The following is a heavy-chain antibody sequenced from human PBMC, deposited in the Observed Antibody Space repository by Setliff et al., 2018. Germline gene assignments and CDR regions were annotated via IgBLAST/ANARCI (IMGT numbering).Heavy chain of an antibody. CDR3: TTAPLAAASTC. V-gene: IGHV3-74*01. Sequence: HPGGSLRLSCAASGFAFSKNWMYWVRQTPGKGLVWVSRINFDGSSTNYADSVKGRFTISRDNAKNTLYLQMNSLRAEDTAVYYCTTAPLAAASTCWGQGTLVTVSS. D-gene: IGHD6-13*01. CDR1: GFAFSKNW. CDR2: INFDGSST. J-gene: IGHJ4*02.